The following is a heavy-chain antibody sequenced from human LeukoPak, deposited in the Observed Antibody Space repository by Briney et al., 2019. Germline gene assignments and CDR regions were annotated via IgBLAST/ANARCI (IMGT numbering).Heavy chain of an antibody. J-gene: IGHJ4*02. Sequence: ASVKVSCKASGGTFSSYAISWVRQAPGQGLEWMGGIIPIFGTANYAQKFQGRVTITADESTSTAYMELSSLRSEDTAVYYCAREVRVYYYDSSGPIDYWGQGTLVTVSS. V-gene: IGHV1-69*13. CDR1: GGTFSSYA. CDR3: AREVRVYYYDSSGPIDY. D-gene: IGHD3-22*01. CDR2: IIPIFGTA.